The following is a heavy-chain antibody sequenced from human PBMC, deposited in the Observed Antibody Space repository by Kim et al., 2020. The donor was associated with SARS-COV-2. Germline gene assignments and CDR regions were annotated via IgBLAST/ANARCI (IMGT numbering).Heavy chain of an antibody. CDR1: GYSISSGYY. CDR2: IYHSGST. J-gene: IGHJ4*02. V-gene: IGHV4-38-2*02. Sequence: SETLSLTCTVSGYSISSGYYWGWIRQPPGKGLEWIGSIYHSGSTYYNPSLKSRVTISIDTSKNHFSLRLNSVTAADTAVYYCTSKYYYDSSGYYYADWWGQGTLVTVSS. CDR3: TSKYYYDSSGYYYADW. D-gene: IGHD3-22*01.